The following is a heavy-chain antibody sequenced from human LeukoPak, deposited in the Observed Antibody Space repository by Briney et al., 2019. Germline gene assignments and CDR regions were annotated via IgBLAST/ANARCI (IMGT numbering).Heavy chain of an antibody. D-gene: IGHD6-13*01. CDR2: IIPILGIA. CDR3: TSQGPSSSCDY. Sequence: SVKVSCKASGGTFSRYTISWVRQAPGQGLEWMGRIIPILGIANYAQKFQGRVTITADKSTSTAYMELSSLRSEDTAVYFCTSQGPSSSCDYWGQGTLVTVSS. CDR1: GGTFSRYT. J-gene: IGHJ4*02. V-gene: IGHV1-69*02.